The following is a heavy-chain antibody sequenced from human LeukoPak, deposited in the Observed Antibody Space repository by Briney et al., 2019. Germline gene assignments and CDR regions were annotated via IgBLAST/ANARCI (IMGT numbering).Heavy chain of an antibody. CDR1: GFTFSSYW. CDR3: AKGGSSSPRPTFDY. D-gene: IGHD6-13*01. CDR2: INGDGSTT. V-gene: IGHV3-74*01. Sequence: PGGSLRLSCAASGFTFSSYWMHWVRQAPGKGLVWVSDINGDGSTTSYADSVKGRFTISRDNAKNTVYLQMNSLRAEDTAVYYCAKGGSSSPRPTFDYWGQGTLLTVSS. J-gene: IGHJ4*02.